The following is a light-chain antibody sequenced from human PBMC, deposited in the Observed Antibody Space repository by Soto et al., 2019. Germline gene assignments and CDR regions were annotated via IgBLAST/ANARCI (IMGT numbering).Light chain of an antibody. CDR3: QLRSNWPLWT. CDR1: QSFSDY. CDR2: DAS. V-gene: IGKV3-11*01. Sequence: EILLTQSPATLSLSPGERATLSCRASQSFSDYLAWYQQKPGQAPRLLIYDASNRATGIPARFSGSGSGTDFTLTISSLEPEDFAVYYCQLRSNWPLWTFGQGTKVDIK. J-gene: IGKJ1*01.